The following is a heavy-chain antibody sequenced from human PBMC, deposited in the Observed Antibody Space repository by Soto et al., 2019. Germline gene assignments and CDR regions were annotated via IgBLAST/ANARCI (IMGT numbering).Heavy chain of an antibody. CDR2: IIPILGIA. V-gene: IGHV1-69*02. CDR3: ARGWDYYGSGSYSIDY. J-gene: IGHJ4*02. CDR1: GGTFSSYT. Sequence: QVQLVQSGAEVKKPGSSVKVSCKASGGTFSSYTISWVRQAPGQGLEWMGRIIPILGIANYAQKFQGRVTITADKSTSTAYMELSSLRSEDTAVYYCARGWDYYGSGSYSIDYWGQGTLVTVSS. D-gene: IGHD3-10*01.